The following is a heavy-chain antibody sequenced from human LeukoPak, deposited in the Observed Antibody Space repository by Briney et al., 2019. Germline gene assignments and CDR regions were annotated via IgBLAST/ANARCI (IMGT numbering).Heavy chain of an antibody. CDR1: GYTFTSYY. D-gene: IGHD2-2*03. Sequence: GASVKVSCKASGYTFTSYYMRWVRQAPGQGLEWMGIINPSGGSTSYAQKFQGRVTMTRDTSTSTVYMELSSLRSEDTAVYYCARSLRMDNWFDPWGQGTLVTVSS. J-gene: IGHJ5*02. CDR3: ARSLRMDNWFDP. CDR2: INPSGGST. V-gene: IGHV1-46*01.